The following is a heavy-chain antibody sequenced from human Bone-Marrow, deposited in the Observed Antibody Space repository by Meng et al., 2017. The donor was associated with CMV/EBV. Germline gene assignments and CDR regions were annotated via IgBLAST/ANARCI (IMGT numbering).Heavy chain of an antibody. D-gene: IGHD3-10*01. CDR3: ARTQLTGYGRYYYGVDV. J-gene: IGHJ6*02. CDR2: IYHSGSS. CDR1: GVSVRSVDHF. Sequence: SETLSLTCTVSGVSVRSVDHFWTWLRQSPGKGLEWIGNIYHSGSSNYNPSLKGRVSMSDDTSSNHFSLMLRSVIAADTAVYYCARTQLTGYGRYYYGVDVWGQGTTVTVSS. V-gene: IGHV4-61*03.